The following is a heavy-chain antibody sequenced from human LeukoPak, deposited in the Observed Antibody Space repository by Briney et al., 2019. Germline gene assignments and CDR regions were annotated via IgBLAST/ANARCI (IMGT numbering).Heavy chain of an antibody. V-gene: IGHV3-74*01. CDR2: INTDGRNT. D-gene: IGHD2-21*02. J-gene: IGHJ4*02. CDR1: GFTFSTYY. CDR3: TRDAGTAGAERLDY. Sequence: RPGGSLRLSCAASGFTFSTYYMHWVRRAPGKGLVWLSRINTDGRNTDYADSVKGRLTISRDNAKNTLYLQMNSLRAEDTAVYYCTRDAGTAGAERLDYWGQGTLVTVSS.